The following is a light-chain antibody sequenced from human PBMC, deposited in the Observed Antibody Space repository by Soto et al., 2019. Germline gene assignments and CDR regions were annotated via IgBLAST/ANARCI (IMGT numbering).Light chain of an antibody. CDR2: GAS. CDR3: QHYNNWT. J-gene: IGKJ1*01. V-gene: IGKV3-15*01. CDR1: QSVNSN. Sequence: EIVMTQSPATLSVSPGERATLSCRASQSVNSNVAWYQQKPGQAPRLVIYGASTRATGIPARFSGSGSETEFTLTISSLQSEDFAVYYCQHYNNWTFSQGTKVEIK.